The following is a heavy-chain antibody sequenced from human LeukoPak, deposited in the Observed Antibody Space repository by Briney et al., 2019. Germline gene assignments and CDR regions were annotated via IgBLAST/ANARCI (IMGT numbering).Heavy chain of an antibody. V-gene: IGHV1-46*01. J-gene: IGHJ4*02. D-gene: IGHD3-10*01. CDR1: GYTFTTYY. CDR2: INPSGGSS. CDR3: ARGAKGSGNYSNFDY. Sequence: ASVKVSCKASGYTFTTYYIHWVRQAPGQGLEWMGIINPSGGSSSYAQRFQGRVTMTRDTSTSTVYLELSSLRSEDTAVYYCARGAKGSGNYSNFDYWGQGTRVTVSS.